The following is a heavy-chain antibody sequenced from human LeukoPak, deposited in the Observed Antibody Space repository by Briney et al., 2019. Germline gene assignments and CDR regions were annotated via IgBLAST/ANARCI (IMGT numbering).Heavy chain of an antibody. CDR3: ARYYDFWSGYFDY. D-gene: IGHD3-3*01. V-gene: IGHV4-39*01. Sequence: SETLSLTCTVSGGSISSSSYYWGWIRQPPGTGLEWIGSIYYSGSTYYNPSLKSRVTISVDTSKNQFSLKLSSVTAADTAVYYCARYYDFWSGYFDYWGQGTLVTVSS. J-gene: IGHJ4*02. CDR1: GGSISSSSYY. CDR2: IYYSGST.